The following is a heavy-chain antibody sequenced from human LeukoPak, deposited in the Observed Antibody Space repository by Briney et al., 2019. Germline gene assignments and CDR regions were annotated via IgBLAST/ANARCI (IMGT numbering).Heavy chain of an antibody. J-gene: IGHJ5*02. CDR1: GGTFSSYA. D-gene: IGHD1-26*01. V-gene: IGHV1-69*05. CDR3: ASASGGPRPWELLRSGASWFDP. Sequence: ASVKVSCKASGGTFSSYAISWVRQAPGQGLEWMGGIIPIFGTANYAQKFQGRVTITTDESTSTAYMELSSLRSEDTAVYYCASASGGPRPWELLRSGASWFDPWGQGTLVTVSS. CDR2: IIPIFGTA.